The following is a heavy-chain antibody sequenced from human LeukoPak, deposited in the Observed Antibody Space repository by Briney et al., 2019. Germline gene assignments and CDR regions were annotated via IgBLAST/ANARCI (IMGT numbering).Heavy chain of an antibody. J-gene: IGHJ4*02. Sequence: ASVKVSCKASGYTFTGYYMHWVRQAPGQGLEWMGWINPNSGGTNYAQKFQGRVTMTRDTSISTAYMELSGLRSDDTAVYYCARDGAIAVAGYVDYWGQGTLVTVSS. CDR1: GYTFTGYY. CDR2: INPNSGGT. D-gene: IGHD6-19*01. CDR3: ARDGAIAVAGYVDY. V-gene: IGHV1-2*02.